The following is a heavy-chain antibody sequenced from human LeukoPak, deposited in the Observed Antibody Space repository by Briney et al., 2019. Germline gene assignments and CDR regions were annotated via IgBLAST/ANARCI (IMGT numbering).Heavy chain of an antibody. D-gene: IGHD1-26*01. Sequence: SVNDSCQATGCTYTYHLMHCVRPAPSQALAGMGRINPNNGNTNKAQKFQGRVTMTRDTSISTAYMELSRLRSEDTGVYDWARDGGSRIVGATGNWFDPWGQGTLVTVSS. J-gene: IGHJ5*02. CDR1: GCTYTYHL. CDR3: ARDGGSRIVGATGNWFDP. V-gene: IGHV1-2*05. CDR2: INPNNGNT.